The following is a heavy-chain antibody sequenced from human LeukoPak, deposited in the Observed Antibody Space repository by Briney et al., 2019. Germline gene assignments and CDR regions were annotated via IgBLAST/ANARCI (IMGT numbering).Heavy chain of an antibody. Sequence: ASVKVSCKVSGYTLTELSMHWVRQAPGKGLEWMGGFDPEDGETIYAQKFQGRVTMTEDTSTDTAYMELSSLRSEDTAVYYCATDLYCSGGSCRDYWGQGTLVTVSS. V-gene: IGHV1-24*01. CDR3: ATDLYCSGGSCRDY. CDR1: GYTLTELS. CDR2: FDPEDGET. D-gene: IGHD2-15*01. J-gene: IGHJ4*02.